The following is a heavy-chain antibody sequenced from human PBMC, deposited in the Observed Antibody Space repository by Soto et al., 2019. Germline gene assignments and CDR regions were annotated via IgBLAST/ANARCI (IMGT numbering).Heavy chain of an antibody. CDR1: AFTFSSYG. CDR3: AREMGSGSYYQLDY. D-gene: IGHD3-10*01. J-gene: IGHJ4*02. CDR2: IWYDGSNK. Sequence: QVQLVESGGGVVQPGRSLRLSCAASAFTFSSYGMHWVRQAPGKGLEWVAVIWYDGSNKDYADSVKGRFIISRDNSENTLYLQMNSLRAEDTAVYYCAREMGSGSYYQLDYWGQGTLVTVSS. V-gene: IGHV3-33*01.